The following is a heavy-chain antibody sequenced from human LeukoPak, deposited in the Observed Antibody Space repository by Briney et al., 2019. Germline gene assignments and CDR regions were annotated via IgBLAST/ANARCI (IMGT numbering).Heavy chain of an antibody. V-gene: IGHV1-8*02. J-gene: IGHJ4*02. Sequence: ASVKVSCKASGGTFSSYAISWVRQAPGQGLEWMGWVNPNSGNTGYAQKFQGRVTMTRNTSISTAYMELSSLRSEDTAVYYCARGGVSGSYLYYFDYWGQGTLVTVSS. CDR3: ARGGVSGSYLYYFDY. CDR2: VNPNSGNT. D-gene: IGHD1-26*01. CDR1: GGTFSSYA.